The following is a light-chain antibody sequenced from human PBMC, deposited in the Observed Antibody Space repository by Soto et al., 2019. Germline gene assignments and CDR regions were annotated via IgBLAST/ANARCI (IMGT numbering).Light chain of an antibody. J-gene: IGKJ4*01. CDR2: HAS. Sequence: DIQMTQSPSTLPASVGDRVTITCRASQSISNWLAWYQHKPGTAPKLLIYHASTLESGVPSRFSGSGSGTEFTLTISSLQPEDVATYYCQKYNSAVDTFGGGTKVDI. V-gene: IGKV1-5*01. CDR1: QSISNW. CDR3: QKYNSAVDT.